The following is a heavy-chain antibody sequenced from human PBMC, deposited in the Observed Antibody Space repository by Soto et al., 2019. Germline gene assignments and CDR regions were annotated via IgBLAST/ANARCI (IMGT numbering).Heavy chain of an antibody. CDR3: ARSRNVAEFNDYGGIYHGFDI. CDR1: GGSVNSHA. J-gene: IGHJ3*02. V-gene: IGHV1-69*01. CDR2: IIPMFGTP. Sequence: QVQLEQSGAEVKKAGSSVKVSCKAFGGSVNSHAISWVRQAPGQGLEWMGGIIPMFGTPTYAQKFQAGVTISAEESTSTVYLDLSSLRSEDTAVYYCARSRNVAEFNDYGGIYHGFDIWGQGTMVTVSS. D-gene: IGHD4-17*01.